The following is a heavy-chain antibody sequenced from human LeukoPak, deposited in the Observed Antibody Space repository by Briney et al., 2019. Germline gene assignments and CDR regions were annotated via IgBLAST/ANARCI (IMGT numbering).Heavy chain of an antibody. J-gene: IGHJ6*02. V-gene: IGHV3-21*05. CDR2: ISSSSSYI. CDR3: ARQWVLLDYYYYGMDV. Sequence: GGSLRLSCAASGFTFSSYEMNWVRQAPGKGLEWVSYISSSSSYIYYADSVKGRFTISRDNAKNSLYLQMNSLRAEDTAVYYCARQWVLLDYYYYGMDVWGQGTTVTVSS. CDR1: GFTFSSYE. D-gene: IGHD1-1*01.